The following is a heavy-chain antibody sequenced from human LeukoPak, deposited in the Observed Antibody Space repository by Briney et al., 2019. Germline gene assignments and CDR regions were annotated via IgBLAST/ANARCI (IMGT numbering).Heavy chain of an antibody. CDR3: ASREGYYYDSSGIALGI. D-gene: IGHD3-22*01. Sequence: GGSLRLSCVASGYTFSSYSMTWVRQAPGKGLEWVSYIRSDSSAIYYADSVKGRFTISRDNAKKSLYLQMNSLRAEDTAVYYCASREGYYYDSSGIALGIWGQGTLVTVSS. CDR2: IRSDSSAI. CDR1: GYTFSSYS. V-gene: IGHV3-48*01. J-gene: IGHJ4*02.